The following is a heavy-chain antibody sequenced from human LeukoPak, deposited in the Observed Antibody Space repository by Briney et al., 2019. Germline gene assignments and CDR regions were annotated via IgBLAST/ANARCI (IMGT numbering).Heavy chain of an antibody. V-gene: IGHV3-53*01. Sequence: GGSLRLSCAVSGFTVSTNHMTWVRQAPGKGLEWVSAINDVDTPYYADTVRGRFAISRDSAKNTLYLQMKSLRAEDTAVYYCARDMIHSSGAFDSWGQGTLVTVSS. CDR3: ARDMIHSSGAFDS. CDR1: GFTVSTNH. CDR2: INDVDTP. J-gene: IGHJ4*02. D-gene: IGHD3-22*01.